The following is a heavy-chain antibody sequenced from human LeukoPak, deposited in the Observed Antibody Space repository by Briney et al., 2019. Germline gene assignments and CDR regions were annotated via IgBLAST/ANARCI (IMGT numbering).Heavy chain of an antibody. CDR1: GGSISSYY. V-gene: IGHV4-4*07. Sequence: SETLSLTCTVAGGSISSYYWSWIRQPAGKGLGWIGRIYTSGSTNYNPSLKSRVTMSVDTSKNQFSLKLSTVTAADTAVYYCARVDTRIVVVDWGQGTLVTVSS. J-gene: IGHJ4*02. D-gene: IGHD3-22*01. CDR2: IYTSGST. CDR3: ARVDTRIVVVD.